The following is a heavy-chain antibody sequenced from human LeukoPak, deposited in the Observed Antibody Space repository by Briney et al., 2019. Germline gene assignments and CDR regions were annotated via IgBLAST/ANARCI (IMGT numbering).Heavy chain of an antibody. V-gene: IGHV5-51*01. CDR3: ARVYNWNDGDYYYGMDV. J-gene: IGHJ6*04. Sequence: GESLKISFKGSGYSFTSYWIGWVRQMPGNGLEWMGIIYPGDSDTRYSPSFQGQVTISADKSISTAYLQWSSLKASDTAMYYCARVYNWNDGDYYYGMDVWGEGTTVTVSS. D-gene: IGHD1-1*01. CDR1: GYSFTSYW. CDR2: IYPGDSDT.